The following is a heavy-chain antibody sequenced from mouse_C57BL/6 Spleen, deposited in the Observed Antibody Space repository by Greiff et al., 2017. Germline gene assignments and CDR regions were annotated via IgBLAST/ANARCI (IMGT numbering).Heavy chain of an antibody. D-gene: IGHD2-4*01. Sequence: QVQLQQSGPELVKPGASVKISCKASGYAFSSSWMNWVKQRPGKGLEWIGRIYPGDGDTNYNGKFKGKATLTADNSSSTAYMQLSSLTSEDSAVYFCARSGGIYYDYFDYWGQGTTLTVSS. J-gene: IGHJ2*01. V-gene: IGHV1-82*01. CDR3: ARSGGIYYDYFDY. CDR1: GYAFSSSW. CDR2: IYPGDGDT.